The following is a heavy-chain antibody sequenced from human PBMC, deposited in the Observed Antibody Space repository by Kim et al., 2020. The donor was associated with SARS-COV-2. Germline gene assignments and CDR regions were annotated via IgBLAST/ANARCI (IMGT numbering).Heavy chain of an antibody. CDR2: IYYSGST. J-gene: IGHJ6*02. V-gene: IGHV4-59*01. CDR1: GGSISSYY. CDR3: ARDYGSGRLFNHYYYYGMDV. D-gene: IGHD3-10*01. Sequence: SETLSLTCTVSGGSISSYYWSWIRQPPGKGLEWIGYIYYSGSTNYNPSLKSRVTISVDTSKNQFSLKLSSVTAADTAVYYCARDYGSGRLFNHYYYYGMDVWGQGTTVTVSS.